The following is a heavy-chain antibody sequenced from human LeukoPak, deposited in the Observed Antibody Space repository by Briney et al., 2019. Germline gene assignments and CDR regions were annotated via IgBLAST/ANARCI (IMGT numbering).Heavy chain of an antibody. D-gene: IGHD3-10*01. CDR1: GFTFSSYG. CDR3: ARVEELWFGELIPPIRVSSRY. V-gene: IGHV3-30*02. Sequence: GGSLRLSCAASGFTFSSYGMHWVRQAPGKGLEWLLFIRYDGNNKYYADSVRGRFTISRDNSKNTLYLQMSSLRAEDTAVYYCARVEELWFGELIPPIRVSSRYWGQGTLVTVSS. CDR2: IRYDGNNK. J-gene: IGHJ4*02.